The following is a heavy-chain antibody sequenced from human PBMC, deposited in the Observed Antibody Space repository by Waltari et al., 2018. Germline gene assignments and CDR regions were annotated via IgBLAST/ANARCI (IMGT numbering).Heavy chain of an antibody. D-gene: IGHD3-16*01. CDR1: GFTFTSSA. V-gene: IGHV1-58*01. CDR2: IVVGSGNT. J-gene: IGHJ5*02. Sequence: QMQLVQSGPEVKKPGTSVKVSCKASGFTFTSSAVQWVRQARGQRLEWIGWIVVGSGNTNYAQKFQERVTITRDMSTSTAYMELNSLRAEDTAVYYCAKDRLREVWFDPWGQGTLVTVSS. CDR3: AKDRLREVWFDP.